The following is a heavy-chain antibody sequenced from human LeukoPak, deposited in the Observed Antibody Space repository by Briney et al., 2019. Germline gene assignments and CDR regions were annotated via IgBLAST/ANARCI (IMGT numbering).Heavy chain of an antibody. Sequence: GGSLRFSCAASGFTVSSNYMSWVRQAPGKGLEWVSVIYSGGSTYYAGSVKGRFTISRDNSKNTLYLQMNSLRAEDTAVYYCARVGESYYYGMDVWGQGTTVTVSS. J-gene: IGHJ6*02. V-gene: IGHV3-66*01. CDR2: IYSGGST. CDR3: ARVGESYYYGMDV. CDR1: GFTVSSNY.